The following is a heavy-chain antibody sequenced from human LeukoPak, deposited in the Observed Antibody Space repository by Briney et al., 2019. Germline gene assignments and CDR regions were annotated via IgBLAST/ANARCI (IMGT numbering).Heavy chain of an antibody. CDR3: ARGSPGDSWSGYYMDV. Sequence: GRSLRLSCSASGFIFGDYGMSWVSQAPGKGLEWVSFIRSKGYSGTAEYAASVRGRFIISRDDSKSIDYLQMNSLKIEDTAVYYCARGSPGDSWSGYYMDVWGRGTTVTVSS. CDR1: GFIFGDYG. CDR2: IRSKGYSGTA. J-gene: IGHJ6*03. V-gene: IGHV3-49*04. D-gene: IGHD3-3*01.